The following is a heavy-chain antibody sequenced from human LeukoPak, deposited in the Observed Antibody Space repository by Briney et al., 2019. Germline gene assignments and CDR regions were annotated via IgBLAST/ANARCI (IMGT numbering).Heavy chain of an antibody. CDR2: VNHSGYT. V-gene: IGHV4-34*01. Sequence: SETLSLTCAVSGTSFSSYYWSWIRQPPRKGLEWIGEVNHSGYTNDNPSLKSRVTISVDTSKNQFSLRLRSVTAADTAVYFCARMTTGHDFWGQGTLVTVSS. CDR1: GTSFSSYY. J-gene: IGHJ4*02. CDR3: ARMTTGHDF. D-gene: IGHD4-17*01.